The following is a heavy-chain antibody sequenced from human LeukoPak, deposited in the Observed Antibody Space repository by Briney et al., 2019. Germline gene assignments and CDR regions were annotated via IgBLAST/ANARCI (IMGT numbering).Heavy chain of an antibody. CDR3: ARGGYHILTGSNGMDA. J-gene: IGHJ6*02. V-gene: IGHV1-2*02. CDR1: GYTFTGYY. CDR2: INPNSGGT. Sequence: GASVKVSCKASGYTFTGYYIHWVRQAPGQGLEWMGWINPNSGGTNYAQKFQGRVTMTRDTSISTAYMELSRLRSDDTAVYYCARGGYHILTGSNGMDAWGQGTTVTAS. D-gene: IGHD3-9*01.